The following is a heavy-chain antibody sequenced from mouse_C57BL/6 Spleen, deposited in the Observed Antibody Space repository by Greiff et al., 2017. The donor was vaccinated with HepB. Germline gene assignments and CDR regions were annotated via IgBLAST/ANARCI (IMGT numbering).Heavy chain of an antibody. Sequence: EVQVVESGGGLVKPGGSLKLSCEASGFTFSDYGMHWVRQAPEKGLEWVAYISSGSSTIYYADTVKGRFTISRDNAKNTLFLQMTSLRSEDTAMYYCARPGDDYDWFAYWGQGTLVTVSA. CDR1: GFTFSDYG. D-gene: IGHD2-4*01. CDR2: ISSGSSTI. CDR3: ARPGDDYDWFAY. J-gene: IGHJ3*01. V-gene: IGHV5-17*01.